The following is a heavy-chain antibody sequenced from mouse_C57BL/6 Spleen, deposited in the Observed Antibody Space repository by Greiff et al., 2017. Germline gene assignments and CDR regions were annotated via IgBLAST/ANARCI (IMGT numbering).Heavy chain of an antibody. CDR3: ARGEAYYYGSSHWYFDV. CDR1: GFTFSDYG. V-gene: IGHV5-17*01. CDR2: ISSGSSTI. J-gene: IGHJ1*03. D-gene: IGHD1-1*01. Sequence: EVKLQESGGGLVKPGGSLKLSCAASGFTFSDYGMHWVRQAPEKGLEWVAYISSGSSTIYYADTVKGRFTISRDNAKNTLFLQRTSLRSEDTAMYYCARGEAYYYGSSHWYFDVWGTGTTVTVSS.